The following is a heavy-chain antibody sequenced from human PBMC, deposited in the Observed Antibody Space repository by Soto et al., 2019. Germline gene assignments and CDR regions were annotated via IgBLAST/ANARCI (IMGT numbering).Heavy chain of an antibody. Sequence: ASVKVSCKASGYTFTRYAIHWVRQAPGQGLEWMGWINAGSGSSRYSQNFQGRVTITRDTSASTAYMELNSLVFEDTGVYFCAREGAVSANFFDYWGQGTLVTVSS. CDR2: INAGSGSS. J-gene: IGHJ4*02. V-gene: IGHV1-3*01. D-gene: IGHD2-21*02. CDR3: AREGAVSANFFDY. CDR1: GYTFTRYA.